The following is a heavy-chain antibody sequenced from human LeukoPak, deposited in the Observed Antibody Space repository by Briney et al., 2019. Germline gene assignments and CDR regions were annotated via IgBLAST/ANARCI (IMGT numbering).Heavy chain of an antibody. Sequence: SETLSLTCAVYGGSFSGYYWSWTRQPPGKGLEWIGEINHSGSNNYKPSLMSRVTISVDTSKNQFSLMLSSVTAADTAVYYCARRGGYFDWLTTYYYYYMDVWGKGTTVTISS. CDR1: GGSFSGYY. J-gene: IGHJ6*03. CDR3: ARRGGYFDWLTTYYYYYMDV. CDR2: INHSGSN. D-gene: IGHD3-9*01. V-gene: IGHV4-34*01.